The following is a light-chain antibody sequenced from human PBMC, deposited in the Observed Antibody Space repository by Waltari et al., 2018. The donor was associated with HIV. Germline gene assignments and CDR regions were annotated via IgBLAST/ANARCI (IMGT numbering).Light chain of an antibody. CDR2: KNN. CDR3: ASWDDNLNSWV. CDR1: DSTIGSNY. J-gene: IGLJ3*02. V-gene: IGLV1-47*01. Sequence: QSVVTQPPSASGTPGQRVTISCSGSDSTIGSNYVYWYQDLPGTAPTLLIYKNNQRSSGVPDRFSGSKSDTSASLAISGLRSEDEADYYCASWDDNLNSWVFGGGTKLTVL.